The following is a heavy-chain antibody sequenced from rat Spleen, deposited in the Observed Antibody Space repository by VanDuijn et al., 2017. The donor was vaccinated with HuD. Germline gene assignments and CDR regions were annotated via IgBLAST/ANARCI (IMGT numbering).Heavy chain of an antibody. CDR3: AKDHYGGYPFAY. J-gene: IGHJ3*01. V-gene: IGHV5-58*01. CDR1: GFTFDSFP. CDR2: INTDGSST. D-gene: IGHD1-11*01. Sequence: EVQLVESGGGLVQPGRSLKLSCAASGFTFDSFPMAWVRQAPTRGLEWVSSINTDGSSTYYPDSVKGRFTISRDNAENTVYLQMNSLKSEDTATYYCAKDHYGGYPFAYWGQGTLVTVSS.